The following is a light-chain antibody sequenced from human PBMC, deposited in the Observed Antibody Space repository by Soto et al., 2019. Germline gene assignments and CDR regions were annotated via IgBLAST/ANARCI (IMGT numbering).Light chain of an antibody. J-gene: IGLJ3*02. Sequence: QSVLTQPASVSGSPGQSITISCTGTSSDVGGYNYVSWYQHHPGKAPKLMIYDVTSRPSGVSNRFSGSKSGNTASLTISGLQAEDEAEYFCSSYTSSSTLMVFGGRTKLTVL. CDR2: DVT. CDR1: SSDVGGYNY. V-gene: IGLV2-14*01. CDR3: SSYTSSSTLMV.